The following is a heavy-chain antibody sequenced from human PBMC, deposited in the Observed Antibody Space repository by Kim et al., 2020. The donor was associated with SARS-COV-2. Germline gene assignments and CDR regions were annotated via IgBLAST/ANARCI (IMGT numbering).Heavy chain of an antibody. V-gene: IGHV3-21*01. D-gene: IGHD1-26*01. CDR1: GFTFSSYS. CDR3: ARDSPPRGGGYYVGAFDI. J-gene: IGHJ3*02. CDR2: ISSSSSYI. Sequence: GGSLRLSCAASGFTFSSYSMNWVRQAPGKGLEWLSSISSSSSYIYYADSVKGRFTISRDNAKNSLYLQMNSLRAEDTAVYYCARDSPPRGGGYYVGAFDIWGQGTMVTVSS.